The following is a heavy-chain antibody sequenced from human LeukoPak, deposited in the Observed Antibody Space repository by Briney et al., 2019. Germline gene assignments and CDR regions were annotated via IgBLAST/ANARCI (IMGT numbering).Heavy chain of an antibody. V-gene: IGHV3-30*04. CDR2: ISYDGSNK. Sequence: PGGSLRLSCAASGFTFSSYAMHWVRQAPGKGLEWVAVISYDGSNKYYADSVKGRFTISRDNSKNTLYLQMNSLRAEDTAVYYCARDQYYDSSGSLDYWGQGTLVTVSS. CDR3: ARDQYYDSSGSLDY. J-gene: IGHJ4*02. CDR1: GFTFSSYA. D-gene: IGHD3-22*01.